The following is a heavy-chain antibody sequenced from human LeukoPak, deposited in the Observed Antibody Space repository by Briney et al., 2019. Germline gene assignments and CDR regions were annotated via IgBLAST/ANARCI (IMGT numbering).Heavy chain of an antibody. V-gene: IGHV3-23*01. J-gene: IGHJ4*02. CDR2: ISGSGGNT. CDR1: GFTFSSYG. Sequence: GGSLRLSCAASGFTFSSYGMSWVRQAPGKGLEWVSAISGSGGNTYYADSVKGRFTISRDNSKNTLYLQMNSLRAEDTAVYYCARDVSGYDLDYWGQGTLVTVSS. D-gene: IGHD5-12*01. CDR3: ARDVSGYDLDY.